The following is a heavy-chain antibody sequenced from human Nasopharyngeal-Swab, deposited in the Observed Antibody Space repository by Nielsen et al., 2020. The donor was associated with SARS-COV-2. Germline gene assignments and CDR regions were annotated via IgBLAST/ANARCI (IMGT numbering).Heavy chain of an antibody. CDR1: GFTFSTYE. CDR3: ARGGYSYGKYYYYYMDV. V-gene: IGHV3-13*05. CDR2: IGTAGDP. J-gene: IGHJ6*03. Sequence: ESLNISCASSGFTFSTYEMHWVRQPTGKGLEWVSAIGTAGDPYYPGSVKGRFTISRDNAKNSLYLQMNSLRAGDTAVYYCARGGYSYGKYYYYYMDVWGKGTTVTVSS. D-gene: IGHD5-18*01.